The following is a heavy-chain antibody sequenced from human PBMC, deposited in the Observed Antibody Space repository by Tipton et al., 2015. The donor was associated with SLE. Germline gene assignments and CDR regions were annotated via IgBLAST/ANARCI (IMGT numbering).Heavy chain of an antibody. CDR3: ARDTNWGLDY. CDR1: GDSLSSDY. J-gene: IGHJ4*02. CDR2: INHSGNT. V-gene: IGHV4-59*01. D-gene: IGHD3-16*01. Sequence: LRLSCTVSGDSLSSDYWSWIRQPPGKGLEWIGYINHSGNTNYNPSLKRRVTISVDTSKTQFSLKLTSVTAADTAVYYCARDTNWGLDYWGQGTLVTVSS.